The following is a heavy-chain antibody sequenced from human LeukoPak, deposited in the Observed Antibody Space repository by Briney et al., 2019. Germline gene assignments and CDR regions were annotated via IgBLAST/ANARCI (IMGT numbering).Heavy chain of an antibody. CDR1: GFTFSSYA. CDR3: ARWGLSYTIDY. D-gene: IGHD2-21*01. J-gene: IGHJ4*02. Sequence: PGGSLRLSCAASGFTFSSYAMSWVRQAPGKGLEWVSAISGSGGSTYYADSVKGRFTISRDNSKNTLYLQMDSLRAEDTAVYSCARWGLSYTIDYWGQGTLVTVSS. V-gene: IGHV3-23*01. CDR2: ISGSGGST.